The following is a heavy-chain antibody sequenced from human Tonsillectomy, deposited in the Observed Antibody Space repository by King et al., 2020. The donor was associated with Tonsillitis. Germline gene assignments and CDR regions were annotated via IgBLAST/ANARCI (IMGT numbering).Heavy chain of an antibody. CDR3: ASGAVYYYTASYLDC. V-gene: IGHV3-30-3*01. CDR1: GFTFSSYA. D-gene: IGHD3-22*01. Sequence: QLVQSGGGVVQPGRSLRLSCAASGFTFSSYAMHWVRQAPGKGLEWVAVIAYDGSNKYYADSVKGRFTISRDNSKNTLYLQMNSLRTEDTAVYYCASGAVYYYTASYLDCWGQGTLVTVSS. CDR2: IAYDGSNK. J-gene: IGHJ4*02.